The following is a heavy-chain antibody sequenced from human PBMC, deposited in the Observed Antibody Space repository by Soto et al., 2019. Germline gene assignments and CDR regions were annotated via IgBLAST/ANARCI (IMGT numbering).Heavy chain of an antibody. V-gene: IGHV1-18*01. D-gene: IGHD3-22*01. CDR1: GYTFTTFG. CDR3: ARSAPFDSDGFPRPYDY. CDR2: ISANNGNT. J-gene: IGHJ4*02. Sequence: EASVKVSCKASGYTFTTFGISWVRQAPGQGLEWVGWISANNGNTKYSQKFQGRVSLTTETSAGTAYMELRSLRSDDTAVYYCARSAPFDSDGFPRPYDYWGQGTLVTVSS.